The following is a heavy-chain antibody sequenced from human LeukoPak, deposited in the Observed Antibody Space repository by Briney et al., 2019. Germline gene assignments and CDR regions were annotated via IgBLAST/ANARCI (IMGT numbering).Heavy chain of an antibody. V-gene: IGHV3-11*04. CDR3: AREYPADDYGDDAFDI. CDR2: ISSSGSTI. CDR1: GFTFSDYY. J-gene: IGHJ3*02. Sequence: GGSLRLSCAASGFTFSDYYMSWIRQAPGKGLEWVSYISSSGSTIYYADSVKGRFTISRDNAKNSLYLQMNSLRAEDTAVYYCAREYPADDYGDDAFDIWGQGTMVTVSS. D-gene: IGHD4-17*01.